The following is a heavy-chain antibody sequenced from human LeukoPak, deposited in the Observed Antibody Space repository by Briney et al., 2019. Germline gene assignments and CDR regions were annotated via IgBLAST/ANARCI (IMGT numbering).Heavy chain of an antibody. V-gene: IGHV3-23*01. J-gene: IGHJ4*02. CDR1: GFTFSNYA. CDR3: AKVLGVNYFDS. Sequence: GGSLRLSCSASGFTFSNYAMYWVRQAPGKGLEWVSTIGNRGGTPYYADSVKGRFTISRDNSKNTLFLQMNSLRAEDTAVYYCAKVLGVNYFDSWGQGTLVTASS. D-gene: IGHD1-26*01. CDR2: IGNRGGTP.